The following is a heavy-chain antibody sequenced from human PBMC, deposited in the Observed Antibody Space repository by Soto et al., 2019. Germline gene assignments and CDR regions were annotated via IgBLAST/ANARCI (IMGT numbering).Heavy chain of an antibody. CDR3: ARLWGPDNWGIQAFEV. D-gene: IGHD7-27*01. CDR2: VHDTGSS. V-gene: IGHV4-59*01. Sequence: QVQLQESGPGLVRPSEAVSLTCTISGGSLNNYYWAWIRQPPGQGLEWIAYVHDTGSSHYNPSLTSPVTISLATSKSQVSLKLTSINAADTAQYYCARLWGPDNWGIQAFEVWGQGTVVTVSS. J-gene: IGHJ3*01. CDR1: GGSLNNYY.